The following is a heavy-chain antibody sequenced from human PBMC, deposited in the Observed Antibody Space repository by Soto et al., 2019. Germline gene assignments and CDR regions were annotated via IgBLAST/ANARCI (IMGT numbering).Heavy chain of an antibody. D-gene: IGHD2-2*01. J-gene: IGHJ4*02. V-gene: IGHV3-21*01. CDR2: ISKSDYT. Sequence: GGSLRLSCTVSGFAFNNYGINWVRQAPGKGLEWVSSISKSDYTYYSDSVKGRFAISRDNARSSVSLQMNTLRVEDTAVYYCAREDSIIIPAVSDFWGQGTLVTVSS. CDR3: AREDSIIIPAVSDF. CDR1: GFAFNNYG.